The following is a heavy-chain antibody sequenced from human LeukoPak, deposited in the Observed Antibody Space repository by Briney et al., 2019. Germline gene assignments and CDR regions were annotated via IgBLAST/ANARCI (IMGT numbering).Heavy chain of an antibody. D-gene: IGHD2-8*01. Sequence: ASVKVSCKASGYTFSGSYIHWVRQAPGQGLEWTGRINPNSGDTNYAQNFQGRVTMTRDTSITTAYMELSSLTSDDTAVYFCARSAENCNNGVCFTDYYMDVWGKGTTVTVSS. CDR1: GYTFSGSY. CDR3: ARSAENCNNGVCFTDYYMDV. CDR2: INPNSGDT. J-gene: IGHJ6*03. V-gene: IGHV1-2*06.